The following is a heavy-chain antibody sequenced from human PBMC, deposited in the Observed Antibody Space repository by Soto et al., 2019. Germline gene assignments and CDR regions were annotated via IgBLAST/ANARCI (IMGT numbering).Heavy chain of an antibody. Sequence: PSETLSLTCTVSGGSISSSSYYWGWIRQPPGKGLEWIGSIYYSGSTYYNPSLKSRVTISVDTSKNQFSLKLSSVTAADTAVYYCARRSYYSSGSYPPGFDYWGQGTLVTVS. CDR3: ARRSYYSSGSYPPGFDY. V-gene: IGHV4-39*01. J-gene: IGHJ4*02. D-gene: IGHD3-10*01. CDR1: GGSISSSSYY. CDR2: IYYSGST.